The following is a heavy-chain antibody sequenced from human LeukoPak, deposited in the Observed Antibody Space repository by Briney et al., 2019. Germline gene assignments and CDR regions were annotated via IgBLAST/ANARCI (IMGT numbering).Heavy chain of an antibody. CDR3: AKDSSSWYGRRIDY. J-gene: IGHJ4*02. Sequence: GGSLRLSCAASGFIFSNYWMHWVRQAPGKGLVWVSRIKTDGSTITYADSVKGRFTISRDNAMNTLYLQMNSLRAEDTALYYCAKDSSSWYGRRIDYWGQGTLVTVSS. V-gene: IGHV3-74*01. D-gene: IGHD6-13*01. CDR1: GFIFSNYW. CDR2: IKTDGSTI.